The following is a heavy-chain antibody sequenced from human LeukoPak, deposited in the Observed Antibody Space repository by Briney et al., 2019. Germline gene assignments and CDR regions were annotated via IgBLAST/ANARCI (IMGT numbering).Heavy chain of an antibody. J-gene: IGHJ4*02. CDR1: GGSISNYY. D-gene: IGHD3-22*01. CDR3: ARAGWDYYDSSGRFDY. CDR2: IYYSGST. V-gene: IGHV4-30-4*08. Sequence: SETLSLTCTVSGGSISNYYWSWIRQPPGKGLEWIGYIYYSGSTYYNPSLKSRVTISVDTSKNQFSLKLSSVTAADTAVYYCARAGWDYYDSSGRFDYWGQGTLVTVSS.